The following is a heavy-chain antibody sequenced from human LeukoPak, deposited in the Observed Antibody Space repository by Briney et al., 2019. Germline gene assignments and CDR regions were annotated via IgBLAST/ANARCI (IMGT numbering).Heavy chain of an antibody. D-gene: IGHD6-19*01. CDR1: GVSISSYY. CDR2: IYTSENT. CDR3: ARESVYSSGWDI. V-gene: IGHV4-4*07. J-gene: IGHJ3*02. Sequence: SETLSLTCIVSGVSISSYYWSWIRQPAGKGLEWIGRIYTSENTNYNPSLKSRVTMSVDTSKNQFSLKLSSVTAADTAVYYCARESVYSSGWDIWGQGTMVTVSS.